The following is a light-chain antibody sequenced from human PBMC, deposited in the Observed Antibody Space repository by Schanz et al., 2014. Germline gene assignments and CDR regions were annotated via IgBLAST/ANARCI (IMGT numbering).Light chain of an antibody. J-gene: IGKJ1*01. CDR2: GAS. Sequence: EIVLTQSPGTLSLSPGERATLSCRASQSVSSSYLAWYQQKPGQAPRLLIYGASSMATGIPDRFSGSGSGTDFPLTISRLEPEDFAVYFCQQYGISPWTFGQGTKVEIK. CDR1: QSVSSSY. V-gene: IGKV3-20*01. CDR3: QQYGISPWT.